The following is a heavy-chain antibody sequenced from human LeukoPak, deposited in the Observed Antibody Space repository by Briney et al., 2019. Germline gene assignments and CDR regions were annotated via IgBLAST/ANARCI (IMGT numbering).Heavy chain of an antibody. Sequence: ASVKVSCKASGYTFTSYDINWVRQATGQGLEWMGWMNPNSGNTGYAQKFQGRVTMTRNTSISTAYMELSSLRSEDTAVYYCARDWVSWQSSSSWYFFDPWGQGTQVTVSS. CDR1: GYTFTSYD. CDR3: ARDWVSWQSSSSWYFFDP. V-gene: IGHV1-8*01. J-gene: IGHJ5*02. D-gene: IGHD6-13*01. CDR2: MNPNSGNT.